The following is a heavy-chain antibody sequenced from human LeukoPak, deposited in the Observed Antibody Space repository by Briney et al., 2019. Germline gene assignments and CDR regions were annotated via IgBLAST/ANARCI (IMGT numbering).Heavy chain of an antibody. CDR3: AKAGRGEGFDY. D-gene: IGHD4-17*01. V-gene: IGHV3-30*18. J-gene: IGHJ4*02. CDR2: ISYDGSNK. Sequence: GGSLRLSCAASGFTFSSYGMHWVRQAPGKGLEWVAVISYDGSNKYYADSVKGRFTISRDNSKNTLYLQMNSQRAEDTAVYYCAKAGRGEGFDYWGQGTLVTVSS. CDR1: GFTFSSYG.